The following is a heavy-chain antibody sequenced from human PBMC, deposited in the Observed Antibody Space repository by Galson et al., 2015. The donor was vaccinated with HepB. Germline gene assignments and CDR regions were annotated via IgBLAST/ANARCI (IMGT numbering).Heavy chain of an antibody. CDR2: IKQDGSEK. J-gene: IGHJ4*02. V-gene: IGHV3-7*01. D-gene: IGHD1-26*01. CDR3: AGLIRRVGANFLY. CDR1: GFTFSTYW. Sequence: SLRLSCAASGFTFSTYWMNWVRQAPGKGLEWVANIKQDGSEKYYVDSVKGRFTISRDNAKNSLYLQMNSLRAEDTAVYYCAGLIRRVGANFLYWGQGTLVTVSS.